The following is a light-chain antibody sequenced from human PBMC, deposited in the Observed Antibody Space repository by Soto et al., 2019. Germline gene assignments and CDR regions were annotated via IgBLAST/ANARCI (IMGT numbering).Light chain of an antibody. J-gene: IGKJ4*01. CDR3: QQYNSWPLT. V-gene: IGKV3D-15*01. Sequence: EIGLTQSPGTLSLSPGERVTLSCRASLSIRTFIAWYQQKPGLAPRLVIYDIFTRATGVPTRISGSGSGTEFTLTISSLQSEDFAVYYCQQYNSWPLTFGGGTKVDIK. CDR1: LSIRTF. CDR2: DIF.